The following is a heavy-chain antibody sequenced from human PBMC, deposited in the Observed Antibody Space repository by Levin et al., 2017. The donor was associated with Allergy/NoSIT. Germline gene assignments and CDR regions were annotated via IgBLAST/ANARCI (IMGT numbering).Heavy chain of an antibody. D-gene: IGHD5-12*01. CDR2: ISRSSSSI. CDR1: GFTFSTYS. Sequence: GESLKISCAAFGFTFSTYSMNWVRQAPGKGLEWVSYISRSSSSIYYADSVKGRLTISRDNAKKSLYLQMNSLRAEDTAVYYCARDGSGYVFDIWGQGTMVTVSS. J-gene: IGHJ3*02. V-gene: IGHV3-48*04. CDR3: ARDGSGYVFDI.